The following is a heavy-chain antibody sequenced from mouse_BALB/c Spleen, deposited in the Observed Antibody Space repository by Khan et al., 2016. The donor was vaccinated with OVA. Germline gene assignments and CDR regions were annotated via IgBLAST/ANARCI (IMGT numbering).Heavy chain of an antibody. CDR3: ARGDYYGYYFDY. CDR1: GYSITSGYA. Sequence: EVQLQESGPGLVKPSQSLSFTCTVTGYSITSGYAWNWIRQFPGNKLEWMGYISYSGVTSYTPSLKSRISITRDTSKNQFFLQLNSVITEDTATYYRARGDYYGYYFDYWGQGTTLTVSS. CDR2: ISYSGVT. V-gene: IGHV3-2*02. D-gene: IGHD1-1*01. J-gene: IGHJ2*01.